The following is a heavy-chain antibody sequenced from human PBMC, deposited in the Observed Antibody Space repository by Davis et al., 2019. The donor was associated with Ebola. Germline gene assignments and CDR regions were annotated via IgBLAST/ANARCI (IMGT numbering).Heavy chain of an antibody. V-gene: IGHV4-31*03. D-gene: IGHD5-24*01. Sequence: PSETLSLTCTVSGGSATTGGFYWSSIRQYPGKGLEWLGYIYYTGGTSYNPSLMSRLNISADTSKNQFSLNLNSVTAADTAVYYCARFDRLNGYSFDYWGQGTLVTVSS. J-gene: IGHJ4*02. CDR2: IYYTGGT. CDR1: GGSATTGGFY. CDR3: ARFDRLNGYSFDY.